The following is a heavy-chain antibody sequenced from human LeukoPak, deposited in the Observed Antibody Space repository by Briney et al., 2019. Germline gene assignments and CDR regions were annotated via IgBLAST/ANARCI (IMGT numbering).Heavy chain of an antibody. CDR2: IYPGDSDT. V-gene: IGHV5-51*01. CDR3: ARTYYYGSGSYYNPGY. Sequence: GESLKISCKGSGYSFTSYWIGWVRQMPGEGLEWMGIIYPGDSDTRYSPSFQGQVTISADKSISTAYLQWSSLKASDTAMYYCARTYYYGSGSYYNPGYWGQGTLVTVSS. D-gene: IGHD3-10*01. J-gene: IGHJ4*02. CDR1: GYSFTSYW.